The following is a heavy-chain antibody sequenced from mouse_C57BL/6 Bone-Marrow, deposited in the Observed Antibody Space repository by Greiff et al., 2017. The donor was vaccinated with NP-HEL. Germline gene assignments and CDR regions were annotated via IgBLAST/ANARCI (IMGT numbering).Heavy chain of an antibody. V-gene: IGHV1-52*01. CDR1: GYTFTSYW. CDR2: IDPSDSEP. Sequence: QVQLQQPGAELVRPGSSVKLSCKASGYTFTSYWMHWVKQRPIQGLEWIGNIDPSDSEPHYNQKFKDKATLTVDKSSSTAYMQLSSLTSEDSAVYYCAVYSNYGFDYWGQGTTLTVSS. CDR3: AVYSNYGFDY. D-gene: IGHD2-5*01. J-gene: IGHJ2*01.